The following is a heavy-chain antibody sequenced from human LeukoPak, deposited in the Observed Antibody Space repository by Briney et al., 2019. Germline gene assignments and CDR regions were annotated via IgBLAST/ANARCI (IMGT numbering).Heavy chain of an antibody. D-gene: IGHD1-26*01. CDR3: ARIQSPSGSYYYFDY. CDR2: IDWDDDK. CDR1: GFSLSTSGMC. J-gene: IGHJ4*02. Sequence: GPTLVNPTQTLTLTCTFSGFSLSTSGMCVSWIRQPPGKALEWLALIDWDDDKYYSTSLKTRLTISKDTSKNQVVLTMTNMDPVDTATYYCARIQSPSGSYYYFDYWGQGTLVTVSS. V-gene: IGHV2-70*01.